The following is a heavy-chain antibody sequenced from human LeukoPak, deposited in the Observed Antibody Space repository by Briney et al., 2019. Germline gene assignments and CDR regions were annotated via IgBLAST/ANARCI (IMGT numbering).Heavy chain of an antibody. J-gene: IGHJ4*02. CDR1: GFTFSSYE. CDR2: ISNSGNTK. CDR3: ATSTYFDY. V-gene: IGHV3-48*03. Sequence: GGSLRLSCAASGFTFSSYEMNWVRQAPGKGLEWVSYISNSGNTKHYADSVKGRFTISRDNAKNSLYLQINSLTAEDTAVYYCATSTYFDYGGQGPLVAVSS.